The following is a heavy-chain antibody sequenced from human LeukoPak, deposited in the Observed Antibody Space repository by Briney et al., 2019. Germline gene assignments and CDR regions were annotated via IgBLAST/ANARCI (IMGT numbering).Heavy chain of an antibody. CDR2: INTDGSST. CDR1: GFTFSRYW. CDR3: ARCDMQLWPLDY. Sequence: GGSLRLSCAASGFTFSRYWMHWVRQAPGKGLVWVSRINTDGSSTNYADSVKGRFTISRDNAKNTPYLQMNSLRAEDAAVYYCARCDMQLWPLDYWGQGTLVTVSS. D-gene: IGHD5-18*01. V-gene: IGHV3-74*01. J-gene: IGHJ4*02.